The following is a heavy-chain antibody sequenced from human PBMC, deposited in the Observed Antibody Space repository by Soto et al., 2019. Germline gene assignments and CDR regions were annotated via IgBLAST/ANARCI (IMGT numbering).Heavy chain of an antibody. Sequence: QVQLVQSGPEVKKPGASVKVSCKTSGYTFTSYGIAWVRQAPGQGLEWMGWISTSKGNTNYAQKFQGRVTMTTDTSTSPAYMERRSLRSDDTVVYYCATRSPAFDFWGQGSLVTVSS. CDR1: GYTFTSYG. J-gene: IGHJ4*02. V-gene: IGHV1-18*01. CDR2: ISTSKGNT. CDR3: ATRSPAFDF.